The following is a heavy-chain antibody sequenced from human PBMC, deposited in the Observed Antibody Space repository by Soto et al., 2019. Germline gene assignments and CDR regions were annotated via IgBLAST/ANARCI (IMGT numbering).Heavy chain of an antibody. J-gene: IGHJ3*02. V-gene: IGHV4-61*01. Sequence: SETLSLTCTVSGGSVSSGSYYWSWIRQPPGKGLEWIGYIYYSGSTNYNPSLKSRVTISVDTSKNQFSLKLSSVTAADTAVYYCASSSWHTAFDIWGQGTMVTVSS. CDR1: GGSVSSGSYY. D-gene: IGHD6-13*01. CDR2: IYYSGST. CDR3: ASSSWHTAFDI.